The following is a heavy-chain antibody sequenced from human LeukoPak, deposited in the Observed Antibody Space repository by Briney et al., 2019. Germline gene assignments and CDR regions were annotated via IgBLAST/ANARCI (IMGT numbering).Heavy chain of an antibody. V-gene: IGHV1-2*02. J-gene: IGHJ3*02. CDR1: GYTFTGYY. CDR3: ARALLAYNAFDI. Sequence: ASVKVTCKASGYTFTGYYMNWVRQAPGQGLEWMGWINPNSGGTNYAQKFQDRVTMTRDTSISTAYMELSRLRSDETAVYYCARALLAYNAFDIWGQGTMVTVSS. CDR2: INPNSGGT. D-gene: IGHD2-8*02.